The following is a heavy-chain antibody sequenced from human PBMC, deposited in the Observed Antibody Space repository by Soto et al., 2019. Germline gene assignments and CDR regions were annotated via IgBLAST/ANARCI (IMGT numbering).Heavy chain of an antibody. J-gene: IGHJ4*02. Sequence: QVQLVESGGGVVQPGRSLRLSCAASGFPFITYGMHWVREGPGKGLEWVAVISYDGSNKFYADSVKGRFTISRDNPKNTLYLQMNSLRPEDTALYYCVAGQYYFDYRGQGTLVIVSS. CDR1: GFPFITYG. CDR2: ISYDGSNK. CDR3: VAGQYYFDY. V-gene: IGHV3-30*03.